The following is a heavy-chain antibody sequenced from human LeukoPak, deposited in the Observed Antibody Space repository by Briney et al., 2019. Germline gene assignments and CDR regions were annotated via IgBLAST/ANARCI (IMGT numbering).Heavy chain of an antibody. J-gene: IGHJ4*02. CDR1: GFTFSSYA. V-gene: IGHV3-23*01. CDR3: AKGQRLVTQ. D-gene: IGHD6-13*01. CDR2: ICGRAAAT. Sequence: GGSLRLSCAASGFTFSSYAMSRVRQAPGKGLEWVSAICGRAAATYYADSVKGRFTISRDNSKNTLYLQMNSLRAEDTAVYYCAKGQRLVTQWGQGTLVTVSS.